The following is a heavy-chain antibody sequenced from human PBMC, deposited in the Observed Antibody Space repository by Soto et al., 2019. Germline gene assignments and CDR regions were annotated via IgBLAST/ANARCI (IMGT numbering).Heavy chain of an antibody. D-gene: IGHD6-6*01. V-gene: IGHV1-18*01. CDR3: AARSPAFDF. Sequence: QVQLVQSGPEVKKPGASVKVSCKTSGYTFTSFGIAWVRQAPGQGLEWMGWISTSKGNTNYAQKFQGRVTMTTDTPTSTDYMELRSLRSDDTDLSDCAARSPAFDFRGQGTLVTVSS. J-gene: IGHJ4*02. CDR2: ISTSKGNT. CDR1: GYTFTSFG.